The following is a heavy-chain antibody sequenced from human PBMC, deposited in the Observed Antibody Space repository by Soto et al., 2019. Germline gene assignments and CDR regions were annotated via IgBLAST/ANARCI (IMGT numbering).Heavy chain of an antibody. V-gene: IGHV1-3*05. J-gene: IGHJ4*02. CDR1: GYTFTGYA. CDR3: ARAVAVAADFDY. CDR2: INAGNGNT. Sequence: QVQLVQSGAEEKKPGASVKVSCKASGYTFTGYAMLWVRQAPGQRLEWMGWINAGNGNTKYSQKFQGRVTITRDTSASAAYMELSSLSSEDTAVYYCARAVAVAADFDYWGQGTLVTVSS. D-gene: IGHD6-19*01.